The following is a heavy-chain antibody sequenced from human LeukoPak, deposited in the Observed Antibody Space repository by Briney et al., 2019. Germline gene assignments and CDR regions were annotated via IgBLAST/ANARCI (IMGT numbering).Heavy chain of an antibody. CDR2: IYHSGST. Sequence: SETLSLTCTVSGYSISSGYYWGWIRQPPGKGLEWIGSIYHSGSTYYNPSLKSRVTISVDTSKNQFSLKLSSVTAADTAVYYCARMPGYSYYYMDVWGKGTTVTVSS. CDR3: ARMPGYSYYYMDV. V-gene: IGHV4-38-2*02. CDR1: GYSISSGYY. J-gene: IGHJ6*03. D-gene: IGHD5-18*01.